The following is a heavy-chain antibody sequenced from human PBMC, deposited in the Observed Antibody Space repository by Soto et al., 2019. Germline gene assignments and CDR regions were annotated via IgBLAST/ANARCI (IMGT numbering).Heavy chain of an antibody. J-gene: IGHJ4*02. D-gene: IGHD6-13*01. Sequence: QVQLVQSGAEVKKPGASVKVSCKASGYIFTSYYLHWVRQAPGQGLEWMGIINPNGGSTSYAQKFQGRVTMTRDTSTSTVYMELSSLRSEDTAMYYCARVLGRVYFDYWGQGTLVTVSS. V-gene: IGHV1-46*01. CDR2: INPNGGST. CDR3: ARVLGRVYFDY. CDR1: GYIFTSYY.